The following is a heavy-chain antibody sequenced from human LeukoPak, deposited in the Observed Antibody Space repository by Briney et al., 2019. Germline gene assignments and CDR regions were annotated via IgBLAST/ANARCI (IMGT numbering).Heavy chain of an antibody. Sequence: GGSLRLSRVVSGFTFSTYWMHWVRQGPGKGLVWVSRIDSGGSNTLYADSVRGRFTISRDNAKNTLYQQMNSLRVEDTAMYYCARVGREYSSSSPPDYWGQGTLVTVSS. V-gene: IGHV3-74*01. CDR3: ARVGREYSSSSPPDY. J-gene: IGHJ4*02. CDR2: IDSGGSNT. CDR1: GFTFSTYW. D-gene: IGHD6-6*01.